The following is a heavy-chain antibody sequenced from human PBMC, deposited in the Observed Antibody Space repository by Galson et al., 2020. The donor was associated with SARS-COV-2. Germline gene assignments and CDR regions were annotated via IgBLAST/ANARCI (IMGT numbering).Heavy chain of an antibody. J-gene: IGHJ4*02. CDR2: ISYDGSNK. V-gene: IGHV3-30-3*01. D-gene: IGHD6-13*01. CDR3: ARDSVRGSS. Sequence: GESLKISCAASGFTFSSYAMHWVRQAPGKGLEWVAVISYDGSNKYYADSVKGRFTISRDNSKNTLYLQMNSLRAEDTAVYYGARDSVRGSSWGQGTLVTVSS. CDR1: GFTFSSYA.